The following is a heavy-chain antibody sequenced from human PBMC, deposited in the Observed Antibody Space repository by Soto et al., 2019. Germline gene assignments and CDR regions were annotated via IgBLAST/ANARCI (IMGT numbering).Heavy chain of an antibody. CDR2: INWNGGST. D-gene: IGHD3-10*01. CDR3: VRDQGSYYNSYFDY. CDR1: GFTFSPYW. V-gene: IGHV3-20*03. Sequence: GGSLRLSFVASGFTFSPYWMSWVRQAPGKGLEWVSGINWNGGSTGYADSVKGRFTISRDNAKNSLYLQMSSLRADDTALYYCVRDQGSYYNSYFDYWGQGTLVTVSS. J-gene: IGHJ4*02.